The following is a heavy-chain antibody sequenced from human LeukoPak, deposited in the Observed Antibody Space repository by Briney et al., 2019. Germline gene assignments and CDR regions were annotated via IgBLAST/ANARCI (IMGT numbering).Heavy chain of an antibody. CDR1: GFTFSSYW. V-gene: IGHV3-23*01. J-gene: IGHJ3*02. CDR2: ILHNGDST. Sequence: GGSLRLTCAASGFTFSSYWMHWVRQAPGKGLEWLSLILHNGDSTYYADSVKGRFTISRDNSKNTLYLQMNSLRAEDTAVYYCARLSSFAFDIWGQGTMVTVSS. D-gene: IGHD3-16*02. CDR3: ARLSSFAFDI.